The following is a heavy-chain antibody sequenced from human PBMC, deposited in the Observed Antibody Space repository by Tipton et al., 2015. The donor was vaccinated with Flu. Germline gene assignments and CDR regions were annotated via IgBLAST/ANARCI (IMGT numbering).Heavy chain of an antibody. CDR1: GGSFSGYY. Sequence: GLVKPSETLSLTCAVYGGSFSGYYWSWIRQPPGKGLEWIGEINHSGSTNYNPSLKSRVTISVDTSKNQFSLKLSSVTAADTAVYYCARGGTIFGVVPDDAFDTWGQGTMVTVSS. CDR2: INHSGST. J-gene: IGHJ3*02. D-gene: IGHD3-3*01. V-gene: IGHV4-34*01. CDR3: ARGGTIFGVVPDDAFDT.